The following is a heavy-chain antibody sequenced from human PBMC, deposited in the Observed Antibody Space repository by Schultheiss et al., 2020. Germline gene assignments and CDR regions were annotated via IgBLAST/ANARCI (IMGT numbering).Heavy chain of an antibody. J-gene: IGHJ4*02. V-gene: IGHV1-2*06. Sequence: ASVKVSCKASGYTFTGYYMHWVRQAPGQGLEWMGRINPNSGGTNYAQKFQGRVTMTRDTSTSTVYMELSSLRSEDTAVYYCARGGRVGDGYSYGQDYWGQGTLVTVSS. CDR3: ARGGRVGDGYSYGQDY. CDR1: GYTFTGYY. D-gene: IGHD5-18*01. CDR2: INPNSGGT.